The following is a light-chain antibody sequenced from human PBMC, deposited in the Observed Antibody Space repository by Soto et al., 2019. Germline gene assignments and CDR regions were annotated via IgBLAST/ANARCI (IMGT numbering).Light chain of an antibody. CDR3: SSYTSSSAYV. V-gene: IGLV2-14*01. Sequence: QSALTQPASVSGSPGQSITISCTGTSSDVGGYNYVSWYQQHPGKAPKLMIYDVSNRPSGVSNSFSGSKSGNTASLTISGLQAEDEADYYCSSYTSSSAYVFGTGTKVTV. CDR2: DVS. CDR1: SSDVGGYNY. J-gene: IGLJ1*01.